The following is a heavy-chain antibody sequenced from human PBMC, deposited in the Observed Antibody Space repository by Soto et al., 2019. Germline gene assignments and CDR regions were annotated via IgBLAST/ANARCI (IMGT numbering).Heavy chain of an antibody. CDR1: GGSISSVGYS. Sequence: TLSLTFAVSGGSISSVGYSWSWIRQPPGKGLELIGYIYHSGSTYYNPSLKSRVTISVDRSKNQFSLKLSSVTDADKAVYYCARGEGGYCSGGSCYTQGYWFDXWGQGTLVTVSX. V-gene: IGHV4-30-2*01. CDR3: ARGEGGYCSGGSCYTQGYWFDX. D-gene: IGHD2-15*01. J-gene: IGHJ5*02. CDR2: IYHSGST.